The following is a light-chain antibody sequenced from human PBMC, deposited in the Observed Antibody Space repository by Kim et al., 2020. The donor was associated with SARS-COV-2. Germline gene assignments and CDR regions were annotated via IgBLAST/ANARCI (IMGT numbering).Light chain of an antibody. Sequence: QSVLTQPPSASGAPGQRVTISCTGSSSNIGAGFDLRWYHLLPGTAPKLLIYRNNNRPSGVPDRFSGSNSGSSASLVITGLPAEDEADYYGQSDDNSRGVVFGGGTQLTVL. CDR1: SSNIGAGFD. V-gene: IGLV1-40*01. CDR3: QSDDNSRGVV. J-gene: IGLJ2*01. CDR2: RNN.